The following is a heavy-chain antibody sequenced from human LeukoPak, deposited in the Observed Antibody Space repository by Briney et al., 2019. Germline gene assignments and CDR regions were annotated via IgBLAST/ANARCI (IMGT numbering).Heavy chain of an antibody. CDR2: ISSSGITK. CDR3: ARLSVAGTWFDY. D-gene: IGHD6-13*01. Sequence: GGSLRLSCAASGFSLSTFEMNWVRPAPGKGLEWLSYISSSGITKYYADTVKGRFTISRDNAKTSLYLQMNSLRAEDTAVYYCARLSVAGTWFDYWGQGTLVTVSS. CDR1: GFSLSTFE. J-gene: IGHJ4*02. V-gene: IGHV3-48*03.